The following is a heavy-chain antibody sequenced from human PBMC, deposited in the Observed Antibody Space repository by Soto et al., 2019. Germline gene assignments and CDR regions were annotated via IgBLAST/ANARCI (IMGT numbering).Heavy chain of an antibody. CDR3: AKEGGDRRFGFDY. D-gene: IGHD4-17*01. J-gene: IGHJ4*02. CDR1: GFTFSVYA. Sequence: EVQLSESGGGLVQPGGSLRLSCAASGFTFSVYAMSWVRQAPGKGLEWVSGISNSDDGTYYADSVKGRFTISRDDSKNGLYLKMNTLRGDDTAVYYCAKEGGDRRFGFDYWGQGTLVTDSS. CDR2: ISNSDDGT. V-gene: IGHV3-23*01.